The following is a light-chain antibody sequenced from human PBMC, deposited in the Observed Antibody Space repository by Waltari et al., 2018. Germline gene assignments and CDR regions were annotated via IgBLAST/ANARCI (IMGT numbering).Light chain of an antibody. V-gene: IGLV2-14*01. CDR3: SSYSTSTYPI. J-gene: IGLJ2*01. CDR2: QVS. CDR1: GRDIGDYDY. Sequence: QSALTQPASVSASLGQSITISCTGTGRDIGDYDYVSWYQQHPGKAPKLIIFQVSNRPSGVSDRFSASKSGMTASLSISGLRTDDEAIYYCSSYSTSTYPIFGGGTKVTVL.